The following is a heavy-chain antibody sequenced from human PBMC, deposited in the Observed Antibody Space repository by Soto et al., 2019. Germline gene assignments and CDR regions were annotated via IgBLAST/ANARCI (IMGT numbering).Heavy chain of an antibody. D-gene: IGHD3-22*01. Sequence: GGSLRLSCAASGFTFSSYSMNWVRQAPGKGLEWVSSISSSSSYIYYADSVKGRFTISRDNAKNSLYLQMNSLRAEDTAVYYCARDRDYYDSSGYYLEAFDIWGQGTMVTVSS. J-gene: IGHJ3*02. CDR2: ISSSSSYI. CDR3: ARDRDYYDSSGYYLEAFDI. V-gene: IGHV3-21*01. CDR1: GFTFSSYS.